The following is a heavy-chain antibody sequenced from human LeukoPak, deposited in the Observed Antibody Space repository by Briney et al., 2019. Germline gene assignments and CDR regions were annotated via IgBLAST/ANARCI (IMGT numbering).Heavy chain of an antibody. CDR1: GYTFTGYY. CDR2: INPNTGGT. D-gene: IGHD1-7*01. V-gene: IGHV1-2*02. Sequence: ASVKVSCKATGYTFTGYYMHWVRQARGQGLEWMGWINPNTGGTNYAQKFQGRVTMTRDTSISTGYMELSSLTSDDTAVYYCARSYTTGTTPFDYWGQGTLVTVSS. J-gene: IGHJ4*02. CDR3: ARSYTTGTTPFDY.